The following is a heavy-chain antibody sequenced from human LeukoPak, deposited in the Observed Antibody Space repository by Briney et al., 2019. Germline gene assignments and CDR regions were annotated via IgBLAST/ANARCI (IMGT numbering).Heavy chain of an antibody. CDR1: GFTFSDYY. Sequence: GGSLRLSCAASGFTFSDYYMSWMRQAPGKGLEWVSYISNSGTIIHDADSVKGRFTISRDNARNSLFLQMNSLRAEDTAVYYCARAITIFGVVIGYWGQGTLVTVSS. V-gene: IGHV3-11*04. J-gene: IGHJ4*02. D-gene: IGHD3-3*01. CDR2: ISNSGTII. CDR3: ARAITIFGVVIGY.